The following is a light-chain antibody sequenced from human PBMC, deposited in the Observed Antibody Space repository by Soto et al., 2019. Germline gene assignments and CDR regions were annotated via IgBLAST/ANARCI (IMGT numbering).Light chain of an antibody. CDR3: QSYDSSLSFV. CDR1: SSNIGAGYD. J-gene: IGLJ7*01. Sequence: VLTQPPSVSGAPGQRVTISCTGSSSNIGAGYDVHWYQQLPGTAPKLLIYGNSNRPSGVPDRFSGSKSGTSASLAITGLQAEDEADYYCQSYDSSLSFVFGGGTQLTVL. CDR2: GNS. V-gene: IGLV1-40*01.